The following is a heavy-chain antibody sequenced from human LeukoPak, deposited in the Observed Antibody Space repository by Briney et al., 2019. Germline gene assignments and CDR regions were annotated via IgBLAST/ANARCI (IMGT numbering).Heavy chain of an antibody. D-gene: IGHD1-26*01. CDR3: ASSVGSTDY. Sequence: PSETLPLTCAVYGESLSKYYWTWIRQSPGKGLEWIGEINHRGSTKLNPSLKSRVTLSVDTSKHQFSLKLTSVTAADAAVYYCASSVGSTDYWGQGTLVTVSS. V-gene: IGHV4-34*01. CDR2: INHRGST. CDR1: GESLSKYY. J-gene: IGHJ4*02.